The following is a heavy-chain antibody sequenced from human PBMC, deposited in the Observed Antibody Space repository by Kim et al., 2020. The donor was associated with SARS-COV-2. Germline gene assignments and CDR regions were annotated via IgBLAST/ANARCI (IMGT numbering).Heavy chain of an antibody. CDR2: IYYGGST. V-gene: IGHV4-31*03. CDR3: AREFGGNPGIMHV. Sequence: SETLSLTCTVSGGSISSGGYYWSWIRQHPGKGLEWIGNIYYGGSTYYNPSLKSRISISVDTSNNHFSLKLSSVTAADTALYYCAREFGGNPGIMHVWGQGTTVTVSS. D-gene: IGHD3-10*01. J-gene: IGHJ6*02. CDR1: GGSISSGGYY.